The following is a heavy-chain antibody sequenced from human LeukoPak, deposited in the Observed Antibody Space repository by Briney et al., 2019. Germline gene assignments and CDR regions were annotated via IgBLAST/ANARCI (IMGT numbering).Heavy chain of an antibody. CDR3: ARNLFTLLYPDAFDI. CDR1: GGSFSGYY. CDR2: MNHSGST. J-gene: IGHJ3*02. V-gene: IGHV4-34*01. Sequence: SETLSLTCAVYGGSFSGYYWSWIRQPPGKGLEWIGEMNHSGSTNYNPSLKSRVTISVDTSKNQFSLKLSSVTAADTAVYYCARNLFTLLYPDAFDIWGQGTMVTVSS. D-gene: IGHD2-8*01.